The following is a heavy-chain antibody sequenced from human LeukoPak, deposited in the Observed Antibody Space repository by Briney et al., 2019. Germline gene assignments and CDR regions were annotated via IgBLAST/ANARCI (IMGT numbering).Heavy chain of an antibody. Sequence: PGGSLRLSCAASGFTFSSYWMSWVRQAPGKGLEWVANIKQDGSEKYYVDSVKGRFTISRDNAKNSLYLQMNGLRAEDTAVYYCARELGVGVIGDAFDIWGQGTVVTVSS. CDR1: GFTFSSYW. D-gene: IGHD3-22*01. J-gene: IGHJ3*02. CDR3: ARELGVGVIGDAFDI. V-gene: IGHV3-7*01. CDR2: IKQDGSEK.